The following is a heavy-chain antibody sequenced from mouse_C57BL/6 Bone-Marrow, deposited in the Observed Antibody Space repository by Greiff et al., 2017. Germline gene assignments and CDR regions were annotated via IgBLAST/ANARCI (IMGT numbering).Heavy chain of an antibody. D-gene: IGHD4-1*01. J-gene: IGHJ2*01. Sequence: EVHLVESGGGLVQPGGSLKLSCAASGFTFSDYYMYWVRQTPEKRLEWVAYISNGGGSTYYPDTVKGRFTISRDNAKNTLYLQMSRLKSEDTAMYYCARSGKLGHFDYWGQGTTLTVSS. CDR1: GFTFSDYY. V-gene: IGHV5-12*01. CDR3: ARSGKLGHFDY. CDR2: ISNGGGST.